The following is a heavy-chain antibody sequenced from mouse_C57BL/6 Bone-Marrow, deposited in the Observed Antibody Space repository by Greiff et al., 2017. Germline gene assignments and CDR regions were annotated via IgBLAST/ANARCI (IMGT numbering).Heavy chain of an antibody. Sequence: QVQLQQPGAELVMPGASVKLSCKASGYTFTSYWMHWVKQRPGQGLEWIGEIDPSDSYTNYNQKFKGKSTLTVDKSSSTAYMQRSSLTSEDSAVYYCARPDYGSSGFDYWGQGTTLTVSS. V-gene: IGHV1-69*01. CDR2: IDPSDSYT. D-gene: IGHD1-1*01. CDR3: ARPDYGSSGFDY. J-gene: IGHJ2*01. CDR1: GYTFTSYW.